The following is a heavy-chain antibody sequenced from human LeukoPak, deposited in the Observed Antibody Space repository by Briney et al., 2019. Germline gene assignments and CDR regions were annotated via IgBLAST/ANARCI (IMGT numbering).Heavy chain of an antibody. Sequence: GGSLRLSCAASGFTFSSYAMSWVRQAPGKGPEWVSAISGSGGSTYYADSVKGRFTISRDNSKNTLYLQMNSLRAEDTAVYYCAKDLIAVPWWDYWGQGTLVTVSS. D-gene: IGHD6-19*01. CDR2: ISGSGGST. J-gene: IGHJ4*02. V-gene: IGHV3-23*01. CDR3: AKDLIAVPWWDY. CDR1: GFTFSSYA.